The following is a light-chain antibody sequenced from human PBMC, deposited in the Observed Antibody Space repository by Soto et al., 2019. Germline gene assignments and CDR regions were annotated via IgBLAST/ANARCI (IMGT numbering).Light chain of an antibody. V-gene: IGKV1-39*01. CDR3: QQSYSTPRT. CDR2: AAS. Sequence: DIQMTQSPSSLSASVGDRVTITCRASQSISSYLNWYQQKPGKAPKLMIYAASSLQSGVPSRFSDSGDGADFTLTVSSLQPEDSATYYCQQSYSTPRTFGQGTKVEIK. CDR1: QSISSY. J-gene: IGKJ1*01.